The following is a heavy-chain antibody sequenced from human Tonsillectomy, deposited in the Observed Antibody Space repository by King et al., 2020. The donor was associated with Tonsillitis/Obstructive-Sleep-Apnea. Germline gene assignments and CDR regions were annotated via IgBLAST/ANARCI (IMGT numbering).Heavy chain of an antibody. Sequence: QLVQSGAEVKKPGASVKVSCQASGYTFTSYAMHWVRQAPGQRLEWMGWINAGNGNTKYSQKFQGRVTITRGTSASTAYMELSSLRSEDTAVYYCARDGSGSFYYYYYYMDVWGKGTTVTVSS. V-gene: IGHV1-3*01. CDR2: INAGNGNT. J-gene: IGHJ6*03. CDR1: GYTFTSYA. CDR3: ARDGSGSFYYYYYYMDV. D-gene: IGHD3-10*01.